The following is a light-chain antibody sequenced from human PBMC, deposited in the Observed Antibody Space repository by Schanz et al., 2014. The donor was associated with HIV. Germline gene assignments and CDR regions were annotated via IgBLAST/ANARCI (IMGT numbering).Light chain of an antibody. CDR2: GAS. Sequence: EILLTQSPGTLYLSPGERATLSCRASESVSRSYLAWYQQKPGQAPRLLIYGASNRATGIPDRFSGSGSGTDFTLTISTLEPEDFAVFYCQQYGSSPWTFGQGTKVEV. CDR1: ESVSRSY. V-gene: IGKV3-20*01. CDR3: QQYGSSPWT. J-gene: IGKJ1*01.